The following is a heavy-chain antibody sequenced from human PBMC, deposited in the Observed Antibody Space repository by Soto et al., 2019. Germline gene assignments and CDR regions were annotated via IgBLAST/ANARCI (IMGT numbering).Heavy chain of an antibody. Sequence: QVQLVQSGAEVKKPGASVKVSCKASGYTFTGFYMHWVRQAPGQGLEWMGWINPKSGDTEYAQNFQGWVTMTRDTAISTAYMELSRLKSDDTSVYYCASGGSTVTREFDYWGQGPLVSVSS. V-gene: IGHV1-2*04. J-gene: IGHJ4*02. CDR2: INPKSGDT. D-gene: IGHD4-17*01. CDR1: GYTFTGFY. CDR3: ASGGSTVTREFDY.